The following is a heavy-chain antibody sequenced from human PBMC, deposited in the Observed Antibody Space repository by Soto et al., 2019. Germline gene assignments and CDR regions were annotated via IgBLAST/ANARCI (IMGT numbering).Heavy chain of an antibody. CDR3: ARGVGYSDSSEYPFDY. J-gene: IGHJ4*02. CDR2: INPRSGKT. Sequence: VQLVQSGAEVKRPGASVKISCKASGDTLSTYYMHWARQAPGQGLEWMGIINPRSGKTNYPQKFQGRVTMTRDTSTTTVYMELSTLRSEDTAMYYCARGVGYSDSSEYPFDYWGQGTLVTVSS. D-gene: IGHD3-22*01. V-gene: IGHV1-46*03. CDR1: GDTLSTYY.